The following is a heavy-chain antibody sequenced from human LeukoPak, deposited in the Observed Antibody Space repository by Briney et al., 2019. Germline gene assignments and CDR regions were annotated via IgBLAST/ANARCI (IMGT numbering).Heavy chain of an antibody. CDR1: GLTFSTSG. D-gene: IGHD3-22*01. J-gene: IGHJ6*02. CDR3: AKDRGYESVYYYYGMDV. V-gene: IGHV3-30*18. CDR2: ISYDGSNN. Sequence: GGSLRLSCAASGLTFSTSGMHWVRQAPGKGLEWVAVISYDGSNNYYADSVKGRFTISRDNSKNTLYLQMNSLRGEDTAVYYCAKDRGYESVYYYYGMDVWGQGTTVTVSS.